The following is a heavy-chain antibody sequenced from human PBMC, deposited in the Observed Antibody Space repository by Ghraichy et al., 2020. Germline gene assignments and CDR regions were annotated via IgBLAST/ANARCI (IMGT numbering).Heavy chain of an antibody. CDR1: GFTFSSYT. Sequence: ETLSLTCAASGFTFSSYTMNWVRQAPGKGLEWVSSIGGSGRYRYYADSLKGRFAISRDNAKNSLYLQMNSLSAEDAAVYYCTRDASLPGYSYGRPLYGMDVWGQGTTVTVTS. J-gene: IGHJ6*02. D-gene: IGHD5-18*01. CDR3: TRDASLPGYSYGRPLYGMDV. CDR2: IGGSGRYR. V-gene: IGHV3-21*01.